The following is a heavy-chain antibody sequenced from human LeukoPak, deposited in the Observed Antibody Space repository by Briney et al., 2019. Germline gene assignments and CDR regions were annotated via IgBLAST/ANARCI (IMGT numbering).Heavy chain of an antibody. CDR3: ARGRVSSSTWYSTYYYFFYMDF. CDR1: ADSLTMYY. J-gene: IGHJ6*03. Sequence: PSETLSLTCTLSADSLTMYYWTWIRQPPGKGLEWLGYVDHTGRTKFNRSLKGRVPISRNTSNNFSSLRLRSVTAADTAVYFWARGRVSSSTWYSTYYYFFYMDFWGKGTTVTVSS. CDR2: VDHTGRT. V-gene: IGHV4-59*01. D-gene: IGHD4-11*01.